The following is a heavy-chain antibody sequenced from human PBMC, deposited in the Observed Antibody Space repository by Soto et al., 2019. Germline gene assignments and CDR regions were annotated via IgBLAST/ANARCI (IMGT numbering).Heavy chain of an antibody. CDR2: INPSGGST. D-gene: IGHD3-22*01. Sequence: QVQVAQSGAEVKRPGASVKVSCWASGYPFTNFYIHWVRQAPGQGLEWMGIINPSGGSTAYAQKFLGRVTMTRDTSTGKVYMEVSSLRSEDTAVYYCARADYYGSSGYHLEYWGQGTLVTVSS. CDR3: ARADYYGSSGYHLEY. V-gene: IGHV1-46*01. CDR1: GYPFTNFY. J-gene: IGHJ4*02.